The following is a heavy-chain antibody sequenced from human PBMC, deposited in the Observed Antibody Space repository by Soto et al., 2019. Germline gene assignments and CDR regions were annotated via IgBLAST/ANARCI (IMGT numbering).Heavy chain of an antibody. Sequence: GGSLRLSCTASGFTFSRHAMTWVRQAPGKGLEWVSGLSDSGGSIYYADSVKGRFTISRDNSMNTLYLQMNSLRAEDTAVYYCAKAYYYDSSGYIYYFGYWGQGNLVTVSS. D-gene: IGHD3-22*01. V-gene: IGHV3-23*01. CDR2: LSDSGGSI. CDR1: GFTFSRHA. J-gene: IGHJ4*02. CDR3: AKAYYYDSSGYIYYFGY.